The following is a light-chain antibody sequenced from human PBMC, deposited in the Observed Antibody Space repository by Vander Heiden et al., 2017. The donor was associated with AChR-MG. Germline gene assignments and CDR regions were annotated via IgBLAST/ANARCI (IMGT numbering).Light chain of an antibody. CDR2: AAS. CDR3: QQSYSGRD. CDR1: QSISSY. J-gene: IGKJ2*01. Sequence: DIQMTQSPSSLSASVGDRVTITCRASQSISSYLNWYQQKPGKAPKLLIYAASSLQSGVPSRFSGSGSGTDFTLTISSLQPEDFATYYCQQSYSGRDFGQGTKLEIK. V-gene: IGKV1-39*01.